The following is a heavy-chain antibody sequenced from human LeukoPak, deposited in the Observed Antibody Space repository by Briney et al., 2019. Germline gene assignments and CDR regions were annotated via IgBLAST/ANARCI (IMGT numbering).Heavy chain of an antibody. J-gene: IGHJ5*02. CDR3: ARAGAVVDNWFDP. V-gene: IGHV1-18*01. CDR2: IRGDNGNT. CDR1: GYTFSNYG. D-gene: IGHD2-15*01. Sequence: GASVKVSCKASGYTFSNYGISWVRQAPGQGLEWVGWIRGDNGNTNYAQKLQDRVTMTTDTSTTTAYMELRSLTSDDTAVYYCARAGAVVDNWFDPWGQGTLITVSS.